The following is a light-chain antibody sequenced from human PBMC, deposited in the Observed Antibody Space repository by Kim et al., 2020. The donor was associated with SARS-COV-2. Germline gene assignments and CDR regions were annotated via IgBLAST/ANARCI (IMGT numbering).Light chain of an antibody. CDR1: HGISSY. Sequence: AIRITQSPSPLPASTGDRVTITCRTSHGISSYLAWYQQKPGTAPKLLISAASTLQSGVPSRFSGSGSGTDFTLTITCLQSEDFATYYCQQYYSHPPTFGQGTRVEIK. CDR3: QQYYSHPPT. J-gene: IGKJ1*01. CDR2: AAS. V-gene: IGKV1-8*01.